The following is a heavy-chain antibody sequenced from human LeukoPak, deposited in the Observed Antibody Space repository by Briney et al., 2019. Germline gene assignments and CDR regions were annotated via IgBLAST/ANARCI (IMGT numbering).Heavy chain of an antibody. CDR2: INHSGST. V-gene: IGHV4-34*01. CDR1: GGSFSGYY. D-gene: IGHD6-19*01. CDR3: ARALVAGPLQYFDY. Sequence: SETLSLTCAVYGGSFSGYYWSWIRQPPGKGLEWIGEINHSGSTNYNPSLKSRVTISVDTSKDQFSLKLSSVTAADTAVYYCARALVAGPLQYFDYWGQGTLVTVSS. J-gene: IGHJ4*02.